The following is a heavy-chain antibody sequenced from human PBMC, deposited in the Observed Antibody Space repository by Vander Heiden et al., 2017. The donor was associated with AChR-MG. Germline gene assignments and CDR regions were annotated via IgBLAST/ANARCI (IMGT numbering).Heavy chain of an antibody. CDR1: GFTFSSYS. D-gene: IGHD3-22*01. J-gene: IGHJ4*02. Sequence: EVQLVESGGGLVQPGGSLRLSCAASGFTFSSYSMNWVRQAPGKGLEWVSYISSSSSTIYYADSVKGRFTISRDNAKNSLYLQMNSLRDEDTAVYYCARGKLYYYDSSGYYPNYWGQGTLVTVSS. CDR3: ARGKLYYYDSSGYYPNY. CDR2: ISSSSSTI. V-gene: IGHV3-48*02.